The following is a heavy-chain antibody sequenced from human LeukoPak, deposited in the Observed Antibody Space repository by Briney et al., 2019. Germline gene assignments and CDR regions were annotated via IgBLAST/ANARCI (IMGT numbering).Heavy chain of an antibody. CDR1: GFTFSSYA. V-gene: IGHV3-23*01. Sequence: PGGSLRLSCAASGFTFSSYAMSWVRQAPGKGLEWVSAISGSGGSTYYADSVKGRFTISRDNAKNTLSLQMNSLRAEDTAVYYCARVGYNYGYDYWGQGTLVTVSS. CDR3: ARVGYNYGYDY. J-gene: IGHJ4*02. CDR2: ISGSGGST. D-gene: IGHD5-18*01.